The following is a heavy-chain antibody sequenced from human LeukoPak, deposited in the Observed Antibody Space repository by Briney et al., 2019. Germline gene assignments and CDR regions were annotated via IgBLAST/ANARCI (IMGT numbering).Heavy chain of an antibody. D-gene: IGHD5-18*01. CDR2: ISGSGGST. CDR1: GFTFSSYA. Sequence: GGSLRLSCAASGFTFSSYAMSWVRQAPGKGLEWVSAISGSGGSTYYADSVKGRFTISRDNSKNTLYLQMNSLRAEDTAVYYCASSGYSYYYYYGMDVWGQGTTVTVSS. CDR3: ASSGYSYYYYYGMDV. V-gene: IGHV3-23*01. J-gene: IGHJ6*02.